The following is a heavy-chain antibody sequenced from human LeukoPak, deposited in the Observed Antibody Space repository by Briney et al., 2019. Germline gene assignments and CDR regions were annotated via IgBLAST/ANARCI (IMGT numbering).Heavy chain of an antibody. CDR3: ARDLAGTSTYYYYYYYMDV. V-gene: IGHV1-2*02. CDR2: INPNSGGT. J-gene: IGHJ6*03. Sequence: ASVKVSCKASGYTFTSYYMHWVRQAPGQGLEWMGWINPNSGGTNYAQKLQGRVTMTRDTSISTAYMELSRLRSDDTAVYYCARDLAGTSTYYYYYYYMDVWGKGTTVTVSS. D-gene: IGHD6-19*01. CDR1: GYTFTSYY.